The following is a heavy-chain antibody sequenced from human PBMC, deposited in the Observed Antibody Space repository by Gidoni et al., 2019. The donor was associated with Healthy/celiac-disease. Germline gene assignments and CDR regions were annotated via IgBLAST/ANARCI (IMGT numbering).Heavy chain of an antibody. CDR3: ARFSNLGSTWSPLDY. J-gene: IGHJ4*02. D-gene: IGHD1-7*01. V-gene: IGHV5-51*03. Sequence: EVQLVQSGAEVKKPGESLKISCKGSGYSFTNSWIGWVRQMPGKGLEWMGIIYPGDSDTRDSPSFQGQVTMSADKSISTVYLQWSSLKASDTAMYYCARFSNLGSTWSPLDYWGQGTLVTVSS. CDR1: GYSFTNSW. CDR2: IYPGDSDT.